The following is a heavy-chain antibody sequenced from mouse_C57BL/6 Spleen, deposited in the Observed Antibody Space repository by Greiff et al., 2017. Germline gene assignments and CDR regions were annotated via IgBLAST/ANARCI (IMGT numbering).Heavy chain of an antibody. J-gene: IGHJ1*03. D-gene: IGHD2-5*01. CDR1: GYTFTSYW. CDR2: IDPSDSFT. V-gene: IGHV1-50*01. CDR3: AYYSNPGYWYFDV. Sequence: VQLQQPGAELVKPGASVKLSCKASGYTFTSYWMQWVKQRPGQGLEWIGEIDPSDSFTNYNQKFKGKATLTVDTSSSTAYMQLSSLTSEDSAVYYCAYYSNPGYWYFDVWGTGTTVTVSS.